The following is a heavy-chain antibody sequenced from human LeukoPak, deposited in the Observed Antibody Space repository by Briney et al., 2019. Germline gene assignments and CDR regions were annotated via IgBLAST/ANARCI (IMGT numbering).Heavy chain of an antibody. V-gene: IGHV3-66*01. D-gene: IGHD3-10*01. CDR2: IYSGGST. CDR3: ARDLGGLVDY. Sequence: PGMSLRLSCAASGFPVSSNYMSWVRQAPGKGLEWVSVIYSGGSTYYADSVKGRFTISRDNSKNTLYLQMNSLRAEDTAVYYCARDLGGLVDYWGQGTLVTVSS. J-gene: IGHJ4*02. CDR1: GFPVSSNY.